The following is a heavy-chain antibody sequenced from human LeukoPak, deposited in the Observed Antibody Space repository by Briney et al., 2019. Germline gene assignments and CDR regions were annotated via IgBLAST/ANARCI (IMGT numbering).Heavy chain of an antibody. V-gene: IGHV4-59*01. J-gene: IGHJ1*01. CDR2: IYYSGST. Sequence: SETLSLTCTVPGGSISSYYWSWIRQPPGKGLEWIGYIYYSGSTNYNPSLKSRVTISVDTSKNQFSLKLSSVTAADTAVYYCARGGYCSGGSCYSTVGYFQHWGQGTLVTVSS. CDR3: ARGGYCSGGSCYSTVGYFQH. D-gene: IGHD2-15*01. CDR1: GGSISSYY.